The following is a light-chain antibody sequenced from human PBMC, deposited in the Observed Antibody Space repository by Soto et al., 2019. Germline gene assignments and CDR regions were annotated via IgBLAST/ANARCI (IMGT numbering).Light chain of an antibody. Sequence: EIVMTQSPATLSVSPGERATLSCRASQSVSSDLAWYQQKPGQAPRLLIYGASSRATGIPDRFSGSGSGTDFTLTISRLEPEDFAVYYRNDFASPQWTFGQGTKVDIK. CDR1: QSVSSD. CDR2: GAS. J-gene: IGKJ1*01. V-gene: IGKV3D-15*01. CDR3: NDFASPQWT.